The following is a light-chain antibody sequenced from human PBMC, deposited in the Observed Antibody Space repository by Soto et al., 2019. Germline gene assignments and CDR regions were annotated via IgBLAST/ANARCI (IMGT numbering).Light chain of an antibody. CDR1: QSILSTSNNKNY. CDR2: WAS. V-gene: IGKV4-1*01. Sequence: VMTQSPDSLAVSLGERATINCKSSQSILSTSNNKNYLAWYQQKPGQPPKLIIYWASTRDSGVPDRFSGSGSGTDFTLTISRLQAEDVAVYYCQQYYSTPWPFGQGTKVEIK. CDR3: QQYYSTPWP. J-gene: IGKJ1*01.